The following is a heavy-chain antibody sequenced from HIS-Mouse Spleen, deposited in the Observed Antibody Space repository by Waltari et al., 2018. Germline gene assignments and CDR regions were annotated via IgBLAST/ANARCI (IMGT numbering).Heavy chain of an antibody. Sequence: QVQLVQSGAEVKKPGASVKVSCKASGYTFTGYYMHWVRQSPGQGLEWMGWINPHSGGTNYEQKFQGRVTMTRDTSISTAYMELSRLRSDDTAVYYCARAPLYSSNGRVAFDIWGQGTMVTVSS. J-gene: IGHJ3*02. CDR3: ARAPLYSSNGRVAFDI. CDR2: INPHSGGT. D-gene: IGHD6-13*01. CDR1: GYTFTGYY. V-gene: IGHV1-2*02.